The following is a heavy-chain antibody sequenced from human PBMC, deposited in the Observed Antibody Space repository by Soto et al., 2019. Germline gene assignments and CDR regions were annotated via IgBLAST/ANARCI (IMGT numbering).Heavy chain of an antibody. Sequence: QVQLVQSGAEVKKPGASVKVSCKASGYTFTSYYMHWVRQAPGQGLEWMGIINPSGGSTSYAQKFKGRVTMTRDTSTSTVYMELSSLRSEDTAVYYCAREVGLSSRVYYFDYWGQGTLVTVSS. D-gene: IGHD6-13*01. J-gene: IGHJ4*02. CDR1: GYTFTSYY. V-gene: IGHV1-46*03. CDR3: AREVGLSSRVYYFDY. CDR2: INPSGGST.